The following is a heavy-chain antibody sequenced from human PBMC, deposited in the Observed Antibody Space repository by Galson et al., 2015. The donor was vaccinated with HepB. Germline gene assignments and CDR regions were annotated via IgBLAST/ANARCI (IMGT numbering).Heavy chain of an antibody. V-gene: IGHV3-48*04. D-gene: IGHD2-2*01. Sequence: SLRLSCAASGFTFSSYSMNWVRQAPGKGLEWVSYISSSSSTIYYADSVKGRFTISRDNAKNSLYLQMNSLRAEDTAVYYCARALEPPIPAAHYYYGMDVWGQGTTVTVSS. CDR3: ARALEPPIPAAHYYYGMDV. J-gene: IGHJ6*02. CDR2: ISSSSSTI. CDR1: GFTFSSYS.